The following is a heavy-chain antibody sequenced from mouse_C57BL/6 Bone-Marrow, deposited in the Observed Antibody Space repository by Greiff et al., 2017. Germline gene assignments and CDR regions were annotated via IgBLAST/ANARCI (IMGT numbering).Heavy chain of an antibody. CDR3: TSLMVVEEDY. D-gene: IGHD1-1*01. CDR2: IDPETGGT. J-gene: IGHJ2*01. V-gene: IGHV1-15*01. Sequence: VQRVESGAELVRPGASVTLSCKASGYTFTDYEMHWVKQTPVHGLEWIGAIDPETGGTAYNQKFKGKAILTADKSSSTAYMELRSLTSEDSAVYYCTSLMVVEEDYWGQGNTLTVSS. CDR1: GYTFTDYE.